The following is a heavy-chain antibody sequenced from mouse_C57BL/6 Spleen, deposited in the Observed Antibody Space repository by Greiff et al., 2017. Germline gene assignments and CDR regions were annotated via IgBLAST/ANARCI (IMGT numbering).Heavy chain of an antibody. CDR2: ISYDGSN. CDR3: AREGPTDGRAMDY. D-gene: IGHD2-3*01. Sequence: VQLQQSGPGLVKPSQSLSLSCSVTGYSITSGYYWNWIRQFPGNKLEWMGYISYDGSNNYNPSLKNRISITRDTSKNQFFLKLNTVTTEDTATYYCAREGPTDGRAMDYWGQGTSVTVSS. J-gene: IGHJ4*01. V-gene: IGHV3-6*01. CDR1: GYSITSGYY.